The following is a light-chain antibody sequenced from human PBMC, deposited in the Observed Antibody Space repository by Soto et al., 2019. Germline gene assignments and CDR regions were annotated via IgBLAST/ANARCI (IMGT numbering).Light chain of an antibody. CDR3: QQYNTYFLT. V-gene: IGKV1-5*01. CDR2: DAS. CDR1: QSISSW. J-gene: IGKJ4*01. Sequence: DIQMTQSPSTLSASVGDRVTITCRASQSISSWLAWYQQKPGKAPKLVIYDASSLESGVPSRFSGSGSGTEFTLTISSLQPDDFGSYHCQQYNTYFLTFGGGTKVEIK.